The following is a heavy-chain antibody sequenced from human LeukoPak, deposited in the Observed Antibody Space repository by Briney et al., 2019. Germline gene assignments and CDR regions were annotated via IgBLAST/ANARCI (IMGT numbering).Heavy chain of an antibody. D-gene: IGHD5-24*01. CDR2: IYSGGST. J-gene: IGHJ4*02. V-gene: IGHV3-53*01. Sequence: PGGSLRLSCAASGFTFSSNYMRWVRQAPGKGLEWVSVIYSGGSTYYADSVKGRFTISRDNSKNTLYLQMNSLRAEDTAVYYCARRGDGYNLYYFDYWGQGTLVTVSS. CDR3: ARRGDGYNLYYFDY. CDR1: GFTFSSNY.